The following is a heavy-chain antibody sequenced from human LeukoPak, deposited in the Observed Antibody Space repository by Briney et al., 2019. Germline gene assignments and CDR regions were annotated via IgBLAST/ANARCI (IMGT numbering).Heavy chain of an antibody. CDR1: GFSFSSYA. CDR2: LSASGGTT. CDR3: AKLPREYCSSTSCPNWFDT. V-gene: IGHV3-23*01. J-gene: IGHJ5*02. Sequence: GGSLSLSCAASGFSFSSYAMTWVRQAPGKGLEWVSALSASGGTTYYADSVKGRFTTSRDNSKNTLYLQMNSLRAEDTAVYYCAKLPREYCSSTSCPNWFDTWGQGTLVTVSS. D-gene: IGHD2-2*01.